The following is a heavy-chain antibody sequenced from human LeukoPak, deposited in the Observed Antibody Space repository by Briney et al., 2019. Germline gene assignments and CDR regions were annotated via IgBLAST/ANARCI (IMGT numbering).Heavy chain of an antibody. D-gene: IGHD3-22*01. V-gene: IGHV3-23*01. J-gene: IGHJ4*02. Sequence: DPGGSLRLSCAASRFTFSSYAMSWVRQAPGKGLEWVSAISGSGGSTYYADSVKGRFTISRDNSKNMLFLQMNSLRAEDTAVYYCAKGVNYYDSSGYYPYYFDYWGQGTLVTVSS. CDR3: AKGVNYYDSSGYYPYYFDY. CDR1: RFTFSSYA. CDR2: ISGSGGST.